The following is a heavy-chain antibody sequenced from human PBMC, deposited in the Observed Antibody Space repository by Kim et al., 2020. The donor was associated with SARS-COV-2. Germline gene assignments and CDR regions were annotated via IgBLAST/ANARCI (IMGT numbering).Heavy chain of an antibody. CDR3: ARWGSFVVGAYFDY. Sequence: QKFQGRVTMTRDTSTNTVYMELSSLRSEDTAVYYCARWGSFVVGAYFDYWGQGTLVTVSS. J-gene: IGHJ4*02. D-gene: IGHD3-16*01. V-gene: IGHV1-46*01.